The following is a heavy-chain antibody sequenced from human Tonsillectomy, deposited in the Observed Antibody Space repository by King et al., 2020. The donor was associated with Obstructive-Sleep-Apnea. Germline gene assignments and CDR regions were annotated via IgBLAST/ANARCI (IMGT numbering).Heavy chain of an antibody. CDR2: IYPGDSDT. J-gene: IGHJ4*02. V-gene: IGHV5-51*01. CDR1: GYSFTDYW. Sequence: VQLVESGAEVKKPGESLKISCKGSGYSFTDYWIDWVRQMPGKGLEWMGIIYPGDSDTRYSPSFQGQVTISANKSISTAYLQWSSLKASDTAMYYCARHRAPFKITFGGLIVTGAFDYWGQGTPVTVSS. CDR3: ARHRAPFKITFGGLIVTGAFDY. D-gene: IGHD3-16*02.